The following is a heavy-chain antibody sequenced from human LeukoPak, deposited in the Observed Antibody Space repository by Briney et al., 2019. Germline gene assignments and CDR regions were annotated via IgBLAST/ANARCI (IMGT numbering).Heavy chain of an antibody. CDR2: IIPFFATA. D-gene: IGHD3-10*01. V-gene: IGHV1-69*01. Sequence: SVKVSCKASGGTFNNYAVTWVRQAPGQGLEWMGGIIPFFATANYAQMFQGRLTLTADDSRSTAYMELSSLRSDDTAVYFCARGVGNWYFDLWGRGTLVVVSS. CDR3: ARGVGNWYFDL. CDR1: GGTFNNYA. J-gene: IGHJ2*01.